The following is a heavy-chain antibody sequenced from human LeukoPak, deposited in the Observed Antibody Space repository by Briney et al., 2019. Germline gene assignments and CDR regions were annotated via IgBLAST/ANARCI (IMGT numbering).Heavy chain of an antibody. Sequence: ASVKVSCKPSGYTFSDYFVHWVRQAPGQGLEWMGWINPDSGGTHYAQNFQGRVTITRDTSITSAHMELSSLRSDDTAVYYCARQGMVGGTDPHLAGAFDIWGQGTMVTVSS. CDR2: INPDSGGT. D-gene: IGHD1-26*01. J-gene: IGHJ3*02. V-gene: IGHV1-2*02. CDR1: GYTFSDYF. CDR3: ARQGMVGGTDPHLAGAFDI.